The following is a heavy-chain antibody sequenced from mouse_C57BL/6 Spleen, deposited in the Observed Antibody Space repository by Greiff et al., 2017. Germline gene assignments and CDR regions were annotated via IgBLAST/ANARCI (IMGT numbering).Heavy chain of an antibody. D-gene: IGHD1-1*01. V-gene: IGHV14-4*01. CDR3: TTCPITTVGYFDV. J-gene: IGHJ1*03. Sequence: VHVKQSGAELVRPGASVKLSCTASGFNIKDDYMHWVKQRPEQGLEWIGWIDPENGDTEYASKFQGKATITADTSSNTAYLQLSSLTSEDTAVYYWTTCPITTVGYFDVWGTGTTVTVSS. CDR1: GFNIKDDY. CDR2: IDPENGDT.